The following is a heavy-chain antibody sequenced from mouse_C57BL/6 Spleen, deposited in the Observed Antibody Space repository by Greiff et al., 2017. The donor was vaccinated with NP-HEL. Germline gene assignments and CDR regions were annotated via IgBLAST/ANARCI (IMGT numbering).Heavy chain of an antibody. V-gene: IGHV5-4*01. CDR1: GFTFSSYA. CDR2: ISDGGSYT. Sequence: EVMLVESGGGLVKPGGSLKLSCAASGFTFSSYAMSWVRQTPEKRLEWVATISDGGSYTYYPDNVKGRFTISRDNAKNNLYLQMSHLKSEDTAMYYCPRDSNYGGNAMDYWGQGTSVTVSS. J-gene: IGHJ4*01. CDR3: PRDSNYGGNAMDY. D-gene: IGHD2-5*01.